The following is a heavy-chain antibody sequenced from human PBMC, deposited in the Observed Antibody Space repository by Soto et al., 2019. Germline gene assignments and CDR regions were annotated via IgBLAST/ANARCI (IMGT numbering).Heavy chain of an antibody. Sequence: PSETLSLPCTGSGGSISSYYWSGIRQPPGKGLEWIGYIYYSGSTNYNPSPKSRVTISVDTSKNQFSLKLSSVTAADTAVYYCARRRSKDYYYMDVWGQGTTVTVSS. D-gene: IGHD2-2*01. CDR2: IYYSGST. J-gene: IGHJ6*03. CDR1: GGSISSYY. V-gene: IGHV4-59*08. CDR3: ARRRSKDYYYMDV.